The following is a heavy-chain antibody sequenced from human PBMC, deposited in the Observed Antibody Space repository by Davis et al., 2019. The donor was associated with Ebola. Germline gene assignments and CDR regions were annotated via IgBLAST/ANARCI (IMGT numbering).Heavy chain of an antibody. Sequence: AASVKVSCKASGYTFTSYDINWVRQATGQGLEWMGWMNPNSGNTGYAQRFQGRVTMTRNTSISTAYMELSSLRSEDTAVYYCAARRGTRYFDWSANFRFDPWGQGTLVTVSS. CDR2: MNPNSGNT. V-gene: IGHV1-8*01. D-gene: IGHD3-9*01. CDR3: AARRGTRYFDWSANFRFDP. J-gene: IGHJ5*02. CDR1: GYTFTSYD.